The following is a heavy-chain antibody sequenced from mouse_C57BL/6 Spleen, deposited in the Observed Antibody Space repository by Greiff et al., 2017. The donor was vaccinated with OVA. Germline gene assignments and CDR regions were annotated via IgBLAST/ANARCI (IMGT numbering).Heavy chain of an antibody. Sequence: VQLQQPGAELVRPGSSVKLSCKASGYTFTSYWMHWVKQRPIQGLEWIGNIDPSDSETHYNQKFKDKATLTVDKSSSTAYMQLSSLTSEDSAVYYCARWDDGYPNYFDYWGQGTTLTVSS. J-gene: IGHJ2*01. CDR3: ARWDDGYPNYFDY. D-gene: IGHD2-3*01. CDR1: GYTFTSYW. V-gene: IGHV1-52*01. CDR2: IDPSDSET.